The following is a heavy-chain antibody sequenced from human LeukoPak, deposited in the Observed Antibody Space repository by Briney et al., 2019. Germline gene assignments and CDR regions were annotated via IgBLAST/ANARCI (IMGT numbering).Heavy chain of an antibody. V-gene: IGHV4-34*01. CDR2: INHSGST. CDR3: ARAYYDCCSGFDY. D-gene: IGHD3-3*01. J-gene: IGHJ4*02. CDR1: AGSSTVYY. Sequence: PSETLSLTCAVYAGSSTVYYWSWIRQPPGEWLEWIGEINHSGSTNYNPSLKSRVTLSVDTSKIQFSLKLSSVSAADPDGYYAARAYYDCCSGFDYWGQRTLLTVSS.